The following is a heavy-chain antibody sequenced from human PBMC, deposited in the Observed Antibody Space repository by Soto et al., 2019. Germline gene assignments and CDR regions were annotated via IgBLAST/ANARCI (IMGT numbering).Heavy chain of an antibody. V-gene: IGHV1-69*13. CDR2: IIPIFGTA. CDR1: GGTFSSYA. CDR3: ARPDYGRDYYYYGMDV. J-gene: IGHJ6*02. D-gene: IGHD4-17*01. Sequence: SVKVSCKASGGTFSSYAISWVRQAPGQGLEWMGGIIPIFGTANYAQKFQGRVTITADESTSTAYMELSSLRSEDTAVYYCARPDYGRDYYYYGMDVWGQGTTVTVSS.